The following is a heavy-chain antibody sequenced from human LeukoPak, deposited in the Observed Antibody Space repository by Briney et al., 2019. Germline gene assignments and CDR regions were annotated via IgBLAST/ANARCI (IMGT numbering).Heavy chain of an antibody. Sequence: ASVKVSCKVSGSTFAELSMHWVRQAPGRGLEWMGGFDPEDGQATYAQKFRGRVTVTEDTSTDTAYMDLSSLRSEDTAVYYCATVSSYTYDNGGFYFDFWGQGTLVTVSS. CDR1: GSTFAELS. J-gene: IGHJ4*02. CDR3: ATVSSYTYDNGGFYFDF. V-gene: IGHV1-24*01. D-gene: IGHD3-22*01. CDR2: FDPEDGQA.